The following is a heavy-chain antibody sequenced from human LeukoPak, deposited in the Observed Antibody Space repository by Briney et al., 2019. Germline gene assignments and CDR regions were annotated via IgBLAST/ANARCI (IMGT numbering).Heavy chain of an antibody. Sequence: NPSETLSLTCTVSGGSISSSSYYWGWIRQPPGKGLEWIVSIYYSGSTYYNPSLKSRVTISVDTSKNLFSLKLSSVTAADTAVYYCARQRGYSGYDDYWGQGTLVTVSS. V-gene: IGHV4-39*01. CDR2: IYYSGST. D-gene: IGHD5-12*01. CDR3: ARQRGYSGYDDY. CDR1: GGSISSSSYY. J-gene: IGHJ4*02.